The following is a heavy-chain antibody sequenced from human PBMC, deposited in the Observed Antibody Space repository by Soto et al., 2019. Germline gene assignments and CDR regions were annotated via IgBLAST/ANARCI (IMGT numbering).Heavy chain of an antibody. Sequence: AVKVSCKSSGGTFSSYAISWVRQAPGQGLEWMGGIIPIFGTANYAQKFQGRVTITAAESTSTAYMELSSLRSEDTAVYYCARDKPNYYGSGSHYNWFDHWGQGTLVTVSS. CDR2: IIPIFGTA. CDR3: ARDKPNYYGSGSHYNWFDH. J-gene: IGHJ5*02. CDR1: GGTFSSYA. V-gene: IGHV1-69*13. D-gene: IGHD3-10*01.